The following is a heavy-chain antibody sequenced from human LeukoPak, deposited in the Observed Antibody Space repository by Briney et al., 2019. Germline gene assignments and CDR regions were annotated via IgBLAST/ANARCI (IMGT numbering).Heavy chain of an antibody. CDR3: AKELGDFWSGTAFDP. Sequence: PGGSLRLSCAASGLTFSSYGMHWVRQAPGKGLEWVAFIRYDGSNKYYADSVKGRFTISRDNSKNTLYLQMNSLRAEDTAVYYCAKELGDFWSGTAFDPWGQGTLVTVSS. V-gene: IGHV3-30*02. D-gene: IGHD3-3*01. CDR1: GLTFSSYG. CDR2: IRYDGSNK. J-gene: IGHJ5*02.